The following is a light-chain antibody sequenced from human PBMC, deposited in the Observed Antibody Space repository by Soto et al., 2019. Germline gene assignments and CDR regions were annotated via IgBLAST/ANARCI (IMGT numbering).Light chain of an antibody. CDR3: QQCNSWPQGYT. V-gene: IGKV3-15*01. J-gene: IGKJ2*01. CDR1: QSVRSN. CDR2: GAS. Sequence: EIVMTQSPATLSVSPGERATLSCRASQSVRSNLAWYQQKPGQAPRLLIYGASTRASGIPARFSGSGSGTEFTLTINSLPSEDFAVYYCQQCNSWPQGYTFGQGTKLEIK.